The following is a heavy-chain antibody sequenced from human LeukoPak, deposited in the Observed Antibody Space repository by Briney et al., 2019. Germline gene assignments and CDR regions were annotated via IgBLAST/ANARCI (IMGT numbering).Heavy chain of an antibody. Sequence: PSETLSLTCTVSGGSVSSGSYYWSWIRQPPGKGLEWIGYTYYSGSTNYNPSLKSRVTISVDTSKNQFSLKLSSVTAADTAVYYCAREAGTTFHYYGMDVWGQGTTVTVSS. CDR2: TYYSGST. CDR3: AREAGTTFHYYGMDV. CDR1: GGSVSSGSYY. D-gene: IGHD1-7*01. J-gene: IGHJ6*02. V-gene: IGHV4-61*01.